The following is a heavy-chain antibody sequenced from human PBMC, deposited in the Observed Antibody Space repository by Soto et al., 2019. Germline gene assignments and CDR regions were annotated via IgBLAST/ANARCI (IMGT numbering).Heavy chain of an antibody. CDR3: ATTIVGAAYGMDV. CDR2: IIPIFGTA. J-gene: IGHJ6*02. V-gene: IGHV1-69*13. CDR1: GGTFSSYA. Sequence: SVKVSCKASGGTFSSYAISWVRQAPGQGLEWMGGIIPIFGTANYAQKFQGRVTITADESTSTAYMELSSLRSEDTAVCYCATTIVGAAYGMDVWGQGTTVTVSS. D-gene: IGHD1-26*01.